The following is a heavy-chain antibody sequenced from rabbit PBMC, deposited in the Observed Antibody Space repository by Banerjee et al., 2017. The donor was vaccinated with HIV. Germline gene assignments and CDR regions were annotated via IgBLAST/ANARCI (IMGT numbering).Heavy chain of an antibody. Sequence: QEQLEESGGGLVKPGGTLTLTCTASGFSFSSSYYMYWVRQAPGKGLEWIGTIYAGKGSTDYASWVNGRFTISSDNAQNTVDLQMTSLTAADTATYFCARDRGLVVDLWGQGTLVTVS. V-gene: IGHV1S43*01. D-gene: IGHD1-1*01. J-gene: IGHJ4*01. CDR3: ARDRGLVVDL. CDR1: GFSFSSSYY. CDR2: IYAGKGST.